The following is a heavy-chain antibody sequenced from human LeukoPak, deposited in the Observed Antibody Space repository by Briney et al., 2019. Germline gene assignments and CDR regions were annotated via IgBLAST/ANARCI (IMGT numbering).Heavy chain of an antibody. CDR1: GSTSGFTFGDYD. Sequence: GGSLRLSCTASGSTSGFTFGDYDMSWVRQAPGKGLEWVGFIRTKAYGGTTEYAASVKGRFTISRDGSKSIAYLQMNSLKTEDTAVYYCTRTYYDSSGYLFDYWGQGTLVTVSS. CDR3: TRTYYDSSGYLFDY. J-gene: IGHJ4*02. D-gene: IGHD3-22*01. CDR2: IRTKAYGGTT. V-gene: IGHV3-49*04.